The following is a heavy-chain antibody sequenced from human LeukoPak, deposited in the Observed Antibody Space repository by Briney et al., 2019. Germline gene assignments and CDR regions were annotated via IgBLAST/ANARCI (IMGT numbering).Heavy chain of an antibody. V-gene: IGHV3-30-3*01. J-gene: IGHJ6*01. CDR1: GFTFSSYA. CDR2: ISYDGSNK. Sequence: GGSLRLSCAASGFTFSSYAMHWVRQAPGKGLERVAVISYDGSNKYYADSVKGRFTISRDNSKNTVYLQINSLRAEDTAVYYCARRGYGMDVWGQGPAVSVS. CDR3: ARRGYGMDV. D-gene: IGHD3-10*01.